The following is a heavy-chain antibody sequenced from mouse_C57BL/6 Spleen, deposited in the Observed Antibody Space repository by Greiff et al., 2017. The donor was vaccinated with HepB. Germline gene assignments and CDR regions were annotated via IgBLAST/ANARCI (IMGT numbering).Heavy chain of an antibody. V-gene: IGHV1-69*01. CDR2: IDPSDSYT. CDR1: GYTFTSYW. CDR3: ARSGGGAVTSGYIDV. J-gene: IGHJ1*03. D-gene: IGHD2-13*01. Sequence: QVQLQQPGAELVMPGASVKLSCKASGYTFTSYWMHWVKQRPGQGLEWIGEIDPSDSYTNYNQKFKGKSTLTVDKSSSTAYMQLSSLTSEDSAVYYCARSGGGAVTSGYIDVWGTETTLTVSS.